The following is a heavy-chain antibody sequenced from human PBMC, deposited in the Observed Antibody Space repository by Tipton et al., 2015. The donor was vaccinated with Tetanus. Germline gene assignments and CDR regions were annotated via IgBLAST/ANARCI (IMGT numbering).Heavy chain of an antibody. CDR2: IKEDGSEM. D-gene: IGHD2/OR15-2a*01. Sequence: SLRLSCVASGFTFRSYWMSCVRQAPGKGLEWVANIKEDGSEMYYADSVKGRFTISRDNARNSLSVHMNSLTAEDTAVYYCARLRVYCSTACYSREDYWGQGTLVTVSS. CDR1: GFTFRSYW. V-gene: IGHV3-7*01. CDR3: ARLRVYCSTACYSREDY. J-gene: IGHJ4*02.